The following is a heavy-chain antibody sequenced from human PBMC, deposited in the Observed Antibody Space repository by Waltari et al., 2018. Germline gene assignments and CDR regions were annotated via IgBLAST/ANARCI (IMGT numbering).Heavy chain of an antibody. V-gene: IGHV3-53*02. CDR2: IYSGGST. Sequence: EVQLVETGGGLIQPGGSLRLSCAASGFTVSSNYMSWVRQAPGKGLEWVSVIYSGGSTYYADSVKGRFTISRDNSKNTLYLQMNSLRAEDTAVYYCARGILWDSSGIGLDYWGQGTLVTVSS. J-gene: IGHJ4*02. CDR3: ARGILWDSSGIGLDY. CDR1: GFTVSSNY. D-gene: IGHD3-22*01.